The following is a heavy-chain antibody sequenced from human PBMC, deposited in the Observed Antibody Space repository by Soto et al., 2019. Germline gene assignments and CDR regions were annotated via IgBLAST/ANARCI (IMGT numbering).Heavy chain of an antibody. D-gene: IGHD2-15*01. CDR3: ARRREYCSGGSCYADWLDP. Sequence: PGGSLRLSCAASGFTFSSYWMHWVRQAPGKGLVWVSRINSDGSSTSYADSVKGRFTISRDNAKNTLYLQMNSLRAEDTAVYYCARRREYCSGGSCYADWLDPWGQGTLVTVSS. J-gene: IGHJ5*02. V-gene: IGHV3-74*01. CDR2: INSDGSST. CDR1: GFTFSSYW.